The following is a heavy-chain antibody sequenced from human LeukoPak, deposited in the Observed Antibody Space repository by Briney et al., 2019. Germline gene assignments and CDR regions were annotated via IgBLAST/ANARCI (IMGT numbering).Heavy chain of an antibody. D-gene: IGHD3-9*01. CDR2: INHSGNT. V-gene: IGHV4-34*01. J-gene: IGHJ4*02. Sequence: PSETLSLTWAVYGGSFSGYYWSWIRQPPGKGLEWIGEINHSGNTKYNPSLKSRVTISVDTSKNQFSLKLNSVTAADTAVYYCARGDILTGYSFWGQGTLVTVSS. CDR1: GGSFSGYY. CDR3: ARGDILTGYSF.